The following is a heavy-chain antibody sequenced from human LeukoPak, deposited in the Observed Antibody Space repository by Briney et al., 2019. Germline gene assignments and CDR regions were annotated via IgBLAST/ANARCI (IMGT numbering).Heavy chain of an antibody. J-gene: IGHJ3*02. CDR3: ARDQDYYYDSSGYYSGLRAFDI. D-gene: IGHD3-22*01. CDR1: GYTFTSYD. V-gene: IGHV1-8*01. CDR2: MNPNSGNT. Sequence: ASVKVSCKASGYTFTSYDINWVRQATGQGLEWMGWMNPNSGNTGYAQKFQGRVTMTRDTSISTAYMELSRLRSDDTAVYYCARDQDYYYDSSGYYSGLRAFDIWGQGTMVTVSS.